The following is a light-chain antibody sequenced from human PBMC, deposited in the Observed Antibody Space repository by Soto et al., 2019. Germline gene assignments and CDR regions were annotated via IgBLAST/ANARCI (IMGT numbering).Light chain of an antibody. V-gene: IGKV1-8*01. CDR2: AAS. CDR1: QGISSY. Sequence: AIRMTQSPSSFSASTGDRVTITCRASQGISSYLVWYQQKPGKAPKLLIYAASPLQSGVPSRFSGSGSGKNFTLTISCLQSEDFATYYCQQYDSYPQTFGQGTKVEIK. J-gene: IGKJ1*01. CDR3: QQYDSYPQT.